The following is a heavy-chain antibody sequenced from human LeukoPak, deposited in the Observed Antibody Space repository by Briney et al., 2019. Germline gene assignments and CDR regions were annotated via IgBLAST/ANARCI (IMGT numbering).Heavy chain of an antibody. J-gene: IGHJ5*02. CDR3: ARDHRAHYYDSSGYSSWFDP. Sequence: LSETLSLTCTVSGYSISSGYYWGWIRQPPGKGLEWVGSIYYSGSTYYNPSLKSRVTISVDTSKNQFSLKLSSVTAADTAVYYCARDHRAHYYDSSGYSSWFDPWGQGTLVTVSS. CDR1: GYSISSGYY. CDR2: IYYSGST. V-gene: IGHV4-38-2*02. D-gene: IGHD3-22*01.